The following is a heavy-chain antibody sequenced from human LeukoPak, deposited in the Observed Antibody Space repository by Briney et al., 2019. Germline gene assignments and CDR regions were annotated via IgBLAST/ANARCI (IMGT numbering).Heavy chain of an antibody. V-gene: IGHV1-3*01. D-gene: IGHD5-18*01. CDR1: GYTFTSYA. CDR2: INAGNGNT. Sequence: ASVKVSCKASGYTFTSYAMHWVRQAPGQRLEWMGWINAGNGNTKYSQKFQGRVTITRDTSASTAYMELSSLRSEDTAVYYCAREPAMGPYYYYGMDVWGKGTTVTASS. J-gene: IGHJ6*04. CDR3: AREPAMGPYYYYGMDV.